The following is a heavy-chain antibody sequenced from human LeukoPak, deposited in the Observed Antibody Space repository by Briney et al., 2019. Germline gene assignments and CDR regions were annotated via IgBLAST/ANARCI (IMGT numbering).Heavy chain of an antibody. D-gene: IGHD1-26*01. CDR2: ISSSGSTI. CDR3: AREEQGFDY. Sequence: GGSLRLSCAASGFTFSSYEMNWVRQAPGKGLEWVSYISSSGSTIYYADSVKGRFTISRDNAKNSLCLQMNSLRAEDTAVYYCAREEQGFDYWGQGTLVTVSS. V-gene: IGHV3-48*03. CDR1: GFTFSSYE. J-gene: IGHJ4*02.